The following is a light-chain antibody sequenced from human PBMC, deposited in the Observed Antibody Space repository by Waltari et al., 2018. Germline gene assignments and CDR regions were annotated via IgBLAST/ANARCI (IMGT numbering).Light chain of an antibody. CDR3: QQYNNWPPYT. Sequence: DIQMTQSPSAMSASVGDRVTITCRASQGIRNYLAWFQQKPGNAPKRLIYTASSLQSGVPSRFSGSGSGTEFTLTISSLQPEDFATYYCQQYNNWPPYTFGQGTKLEIK. J-gene: IGKJ2*01. CDR1: QGIRNY. CDR2: TAS. V-gene: IGKV1-17*03.